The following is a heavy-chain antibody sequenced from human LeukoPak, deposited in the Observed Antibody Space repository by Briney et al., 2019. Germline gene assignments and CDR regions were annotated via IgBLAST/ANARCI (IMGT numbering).Heavy chain of an antibody. CDR1: GATFTIYA. D-gene: IGHD3-10*01. CDR2: IIPILGIA. Sequence: SVTVSFTASGATFTIYAISWVRQAPGQGLEWMGGIIPILGIANYAQKFPGRVTITANKSTSTAYLELSSLRSEDTAVYYCARADGSGSYFVDYYYGMDVWGQGTTVTVSS. CDR3: ARADGSGSYFVDYYYGMDV. J-gene: IGHJ6*02. V-gene: IGHV1-69*10.